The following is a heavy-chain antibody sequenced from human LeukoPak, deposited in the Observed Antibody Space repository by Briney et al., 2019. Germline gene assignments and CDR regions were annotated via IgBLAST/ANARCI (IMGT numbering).Heavy chain of an antibody. D-gene: IGHD2-2*01. CDR3: ARGRTAYYFDY. J-gene: IGHJ4*02. V-gene: IGHV4-34*01. Sequence: SETLSLTCAVYGGSFSGYYWSWIGQPPGKGGEGMGEINHSGRTNYNPSLKSRVTISVDTSKNQFSLKLSSVTAADTAVYYCARGRTAYYFDYWGQGTLVTVSS. CDR1: GGSFSGYY. CDR2: INHSGRT.